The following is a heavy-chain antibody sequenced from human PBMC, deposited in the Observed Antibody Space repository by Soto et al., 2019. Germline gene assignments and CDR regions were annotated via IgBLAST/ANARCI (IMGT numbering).Heavy chain of an antibody. Sequence: GASVKVSCKASGYTFTSYAMHWVRQAPGQRLEWMGWINAGNGNTKYSQKFQGRVTITRDTSASTAYMELSSLRSEDTAVYYCARDSGLTSRFGVRLNWFDPWGQRTLVIVSS. D-gene: IGHD3-3*01. V-gene: IGHV1-3*01. CDR2: INAGNGNT. CDR3: ARDSGLTSRFGVRLNWFDP. J-gene: IGHJ5*02. CDR1: GYTFTSYA.